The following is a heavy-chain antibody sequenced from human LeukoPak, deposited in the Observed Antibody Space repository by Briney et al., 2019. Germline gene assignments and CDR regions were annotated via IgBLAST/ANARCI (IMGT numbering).Heavy chain of an antibody. V-gene: IGHV1-69*01. J-gene: IGHJ4*02. CDR2: IIPISGTA. Sequence: ASVKVSCKASGGTFSSYAISWVRQAPGQGLEWMGGIIPISGTANYAQKFQGRVTITADESTSTAYMELSSLRSEDTAVYYCARDYDSSGSAGVWGQGTLVTVSS. CDR1: GGTFSSYA. CDR3: ARDYDSSGSAGV. D-gene: IGHD3-22*01.